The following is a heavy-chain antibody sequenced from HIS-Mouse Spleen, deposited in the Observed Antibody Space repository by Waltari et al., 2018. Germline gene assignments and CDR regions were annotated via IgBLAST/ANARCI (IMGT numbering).Heavy chain of an antibody. J-gene: IGHJ2*01. CDR1: GGSISSSSYY. CDR3: AREIPYSSSWYDWYFDL. D-gene: IGHD6-13*01. Sequence: QLQLQESGPGLVKPSETLSLTCTVSGGSISSSSYYWGWIRQPPGKGREWIGSIYYSEGTYYNPSLKSRVTISVDTSKNQFSLKLSSVTAADTAVYYCAREIPYSSSWYDWYFDLWGRGTLVTVSS. CDR2: IYYSEGT. V-gene: IGHV4-39*07.